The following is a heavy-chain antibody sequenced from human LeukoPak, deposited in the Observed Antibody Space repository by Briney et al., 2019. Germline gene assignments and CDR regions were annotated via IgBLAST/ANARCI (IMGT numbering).Heavy chain of an antibody. CDR1: GFTFSSYW. D-gene: IGHD1-26*01. CDR3: ASSTRGNSVGGFDP. CDR2: INSDGSST. J-gene: IGHJ5*02. V-gene: IGHV3-74*01. Sequence: PGGSLRLSCAASGFTFSSYWMHWVRQAPGKGLVWVSRINSDGSSTSYADSVKGRFTISRDNAKNTLYLQMNSLRAEDTAVYYCASSTRGNSVGGFDPWGQGTLVTVSS.